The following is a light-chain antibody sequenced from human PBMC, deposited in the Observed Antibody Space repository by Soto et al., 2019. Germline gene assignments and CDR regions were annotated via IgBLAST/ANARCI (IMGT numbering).Light chain of an antibody. V-gene: IGKV3-15*01. CDR3: QQYNNWPGT. CDR2: GAS. J-gene: IGKJ1*01. Sequence: EIVMPPSPGTLSVSHVERATLSCRASQSVSTNLAWYQHTPGQAPRLLISGASTRATGLPARFSGSGSGTEFTLTISSLQSEDFAVYYGQQYNNWPGTVGQGTKVDIK. CDR1: QSVSTN.